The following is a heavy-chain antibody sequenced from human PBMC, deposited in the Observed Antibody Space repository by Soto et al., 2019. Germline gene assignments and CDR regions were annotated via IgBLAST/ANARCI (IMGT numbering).Heavy chain of an antibody. D-gene: IGHD2-2*01. V-gene: IGHV1-69*12. CDR1: GGTFSSYA. J-gene: IGHJ6*02. CDR3: ARDLSLVPAANFHYYYGMDV. Sequence: QVQLVQSGAEVKKPGSSVKVSCKASGGTFSSYAISWVRQAPGQGLEWMGGIIPIFGTANYAQKFQGRVTMTADESTSTAYMELSSLSSEDTAVYYCARDLSLVPAANFHYYYGMDVWGQGTTVTVSS. CDR2: IIPIFGTA.